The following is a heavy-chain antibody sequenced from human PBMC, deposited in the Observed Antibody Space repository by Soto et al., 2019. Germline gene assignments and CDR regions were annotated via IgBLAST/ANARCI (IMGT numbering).Heavy chain of an antibody. CDR3: ARIDSYTSSWEN. Sequence: PVGSLILSCAATGFNFSNYWMHWVRQVPGKGLVWVSRINSDGSSRSYADSVKGRFTISRDNSKNTLYLQMSSLRPEDTAVYYCARIDSYTSSWENWGQGTLDTVSS. CDR2: INSDGSSR. D-gene: IGHD6-13*01. CDR1: GFNFSNYW. V-gene: IGHV3-74*01. J-gene: IGHJ4*02.